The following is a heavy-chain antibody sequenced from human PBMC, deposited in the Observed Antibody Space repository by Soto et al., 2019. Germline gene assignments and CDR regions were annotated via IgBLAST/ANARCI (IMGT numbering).Heavy chain of an antibody. V-gene: IGHV4-39*02. D-gene: IGHD3-10*01. CDR1: GDSISTSSYY. CDR2: IYYSGAT. J-gene: IGHJ4*02. Sequence: SETLSLTCDVSGDSISTSSYYWGWIRQPPGKGLEWIASIYYSGATYYNPSLQSRVTISVDTSNNRFSLTLSSLTAADTAVYFCAKNRWFGELAHPDFWGQGTLVTVSS. CDR3: AKNRWFGELAHPDF.